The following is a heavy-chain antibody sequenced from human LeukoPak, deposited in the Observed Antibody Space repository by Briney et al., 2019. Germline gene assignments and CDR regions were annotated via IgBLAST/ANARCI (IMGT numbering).Heavy chain of an antibody. D-gene: IGHD3-22*01. Sequence: PGGSLRLSCAASGFTFSSYAMSWVRQAPGKGLERVSAISGSGGSTYYADSVKGRFTISRDNSKNTLYLQMNNLRAEDTAVYHCAKGRYYYDSSDAFEIWGQGTMVTVSS. CDR1: GFTFSSYA. CDR3: AKGRYYYDSSDAFEI. J-gene: IGHJ3*02. V-gene: IGHV3-23*01. CDR2: ISGSGGST.